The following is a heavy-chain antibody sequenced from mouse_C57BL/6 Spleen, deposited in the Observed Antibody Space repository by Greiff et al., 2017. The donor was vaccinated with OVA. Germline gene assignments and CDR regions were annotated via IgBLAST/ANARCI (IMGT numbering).Heavy chain of an antibody. Sequence: VPLPQSGPVLARPGASVPMSCKTSGYTFTRYWMHWVKQRPGQGLEWIGAIYPGNIDTRYNQKFKGKAKLTAVTSASTAYMELSSLTTEDSAVYYCTREGVYGFDCWGQGTTLSVSS. CDR1: GYTFTRYW. CDR3: TREGVYGFDC. CDR2: IYPGNIDT. D-gene: IGHD1-1*01. J-gene: IGHJ2*01. V-gene: IGHV1-5*01.